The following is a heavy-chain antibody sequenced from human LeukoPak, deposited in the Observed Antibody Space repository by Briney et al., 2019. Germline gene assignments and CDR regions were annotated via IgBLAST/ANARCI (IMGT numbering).Heavy chain of an antibody. Sequence: PGGSLRLSCAASGFTFSSYAMSWVRQAPGKGLEWVSAISGSGGSTYYADSVKGRFTISRDNSKNTLYLQMNSLRAEDTAVYYCAKVGFLEWLLPSHFDYWGQGTLVTVSS. J-gene: IGHJ4*02. V-gene: IGHV3-23*01. CDR1: GFTFSSYA. CDR2: ISGSGGST. CDR3: AKVGFLEWLLPSHFDY. D-gene: IGHD3-3*02.